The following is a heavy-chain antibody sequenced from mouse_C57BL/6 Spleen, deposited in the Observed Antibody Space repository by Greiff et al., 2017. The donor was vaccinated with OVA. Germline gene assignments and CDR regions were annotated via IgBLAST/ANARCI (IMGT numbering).Heavy chain of an antibody. CDR2: IYPGDGDT. D-gene: IGHD2-5*01. CDR1: GYAFSSYW. V-gene: IGHV1-80*01. J-gene: IGHJ2*01. Sequence: QVQLQQSGAELVKPGASVKISCKASGYAFSSYWMNWVKQRPGKGLEWIGQIYPGDGDTNYNGKFKGKATLTPDKSSSTAYMQLSSLTSEDSAVYFCARSVYYSNAYFDYWGQGTTLTVSS. CDR3: ARSVYYSNAYFDY.